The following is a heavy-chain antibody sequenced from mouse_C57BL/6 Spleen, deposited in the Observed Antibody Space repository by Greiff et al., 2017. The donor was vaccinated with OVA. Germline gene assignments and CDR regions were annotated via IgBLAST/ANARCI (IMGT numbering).Heavy chain of an antibody. CDR3: ARLYYGSSPSWYFDV. Sequence: QVQLQQSWAELVRPGASVTLSCKASGYTFTDYDMHWVKQTPVHGLEWIGAIDPETGGTAYNQKFKGTAILTADKSSSTAYMELRSLTSEDSAVYYCARLYYGSSPSWYFDVWGTGTTVTVSS. CDR1: GYTFTDYD. J-gene: IGHJ1*03. CDR2: IDPETGGT. D-gene: IGHD1-1*01. V-gene: IGHV1-15*01.